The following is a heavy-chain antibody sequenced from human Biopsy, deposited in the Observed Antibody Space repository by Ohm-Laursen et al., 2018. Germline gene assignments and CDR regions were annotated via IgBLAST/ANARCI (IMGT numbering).Heavy chain of an antibody. D-gene: IGHD2-8*02. J-gene: IGHJ4*02. CDR1: GFTFSRSV. V-gene: IGHV3-74*03. CDR3: TGDSGGLGDY. CDR2: IHGDERSA. Sequence: SLRLSCAASGFTFSRSVMHWVRQAPEKGLMWVSRIHGDERSATYAEPVKGRFTISRDNAKNTLHLQMNSLRAEDTAVYYCTGDSGGLGDYWGQGTLVTVSS.